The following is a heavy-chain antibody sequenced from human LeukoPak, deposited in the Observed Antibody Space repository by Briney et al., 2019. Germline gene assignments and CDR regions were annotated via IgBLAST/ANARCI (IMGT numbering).Heavy chain of an antibody. CDR3: AREGYRYYYYGMDV. CDR1: GFTFSSYW. D-gene: IGHD5-24*01. Sequence: GGSLRLSCAASGFTFSSYWMSWVRQAPGKGLEWVANIKQDGSEKYYVDSVKGRFTISRDNAKNSLYLQMNSLRAEDTAVYYCAREGYRYYYYGMDVWGKGTTVTVSP. CDR2: IKQDGSEK. J-gene: IGHJ6*04. V-gene: IGHV3-7*03.